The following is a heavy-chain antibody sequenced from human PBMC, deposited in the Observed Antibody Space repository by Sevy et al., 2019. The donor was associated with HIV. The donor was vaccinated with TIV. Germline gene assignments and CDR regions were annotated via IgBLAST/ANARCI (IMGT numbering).Heavy chain of an antibody. CDR2: IIPIFGTA. D-gene: IGHD2-2*02. CDR3: ARARVSGVVPAAIDY. V-gene: IGHV1-69*13. J-gene: IGHJ4*02. Sequence: ASVKVSCKASGGTFSSYAISWVRQAPGQGLEWMGGIIPIFGTANYAQKFQGRVTITADESTSTAYMELSSLRSEDTAVYYCARARVSGVVPAAIDYWGQGTLVTVSS. CDR1: GGTFSSYA.